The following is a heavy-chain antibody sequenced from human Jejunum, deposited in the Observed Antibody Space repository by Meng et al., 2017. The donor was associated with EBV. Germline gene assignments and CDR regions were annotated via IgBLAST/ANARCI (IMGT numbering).Heavy chain of an antibody. CDR2: IKSKTQGGTT. J-gene: IGHJ5*02. CDR1: GFTFNNYA. Sequence: VHLVESGGGLVQPGRSLRLSCAASGFTFNNYAMSWVRQAPGKGPEWIARIKSKTQGGTTDYAASVKGRFTVSRDDSENTVYLQMNSLTTEDTAMYYCVSAWVDPWGQGTLVTVSS. CDR3: VSAWVDP. V-gene: IGHV3-15*01.